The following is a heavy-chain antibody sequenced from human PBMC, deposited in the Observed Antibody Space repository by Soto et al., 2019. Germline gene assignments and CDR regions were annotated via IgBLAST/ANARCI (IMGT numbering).Heavy chain of an antibody. CDR2: INPDNGNT. CDR3: ARGIATGQLDP. V-gene: IGHV1-3*01. J-gene: IGHJ5*02. D-gene: IGHD2-15*01. CDR1: GYTFTRYT. Sequence: ASVKVSCKASGYTFTRYTMNWVRQAPGQRLEWMGWINPDNGNTTSSQKSQDRVIITRDTSASTAYMDLSSLRSEDTAVYYCARGIATGQLDPWGQGTLVTVSS.